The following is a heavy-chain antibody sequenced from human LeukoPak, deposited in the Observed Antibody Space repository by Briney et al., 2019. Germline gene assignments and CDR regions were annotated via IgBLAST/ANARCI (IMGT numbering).Heavy chain of an antibody. D-gene: IGHD3-10*02. CDR1: GGSISGYY. V-gene: IGHV4-59*01. CDR3: ATAAYSEGWSYVYFDY. Sequence: SETQSLTCTVSGGSISGYYWHWIRQPPGKGLEWIGYISRCGGTNYNPSLKSRVTISRDTSKNQFSLILTSLTAADTGVYFCATAAYSEGWSYVYFDYWGQGTLVTVSS. J-gene: IGHJ4*02. CDR2: ISRCGGT.